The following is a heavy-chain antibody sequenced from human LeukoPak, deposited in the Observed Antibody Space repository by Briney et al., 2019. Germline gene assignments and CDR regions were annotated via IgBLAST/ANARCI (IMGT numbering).Heavy chain of an antibody. Sequence: PGGSLRLSCAASGFTLISNGMNGVPQAQGKGGGGGANITEDGSEKYYVDSVKGRFTISRDNAKNSLYLQMNSLRAEDTAVYYCARGGSSSSGNFDYWGQGTLVAVSS. CDR1: GFTLISNG. J-gene: IGHJ4*02. CDR2: ITEDGSEK. D-gene: IGHD6-6*01. CDR3: ARGGSSSSGNFDY. V-gene: IGHV3-7*02.